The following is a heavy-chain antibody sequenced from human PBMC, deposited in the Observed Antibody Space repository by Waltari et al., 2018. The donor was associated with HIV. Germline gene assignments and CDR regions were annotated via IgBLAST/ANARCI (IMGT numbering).Heavy chain of an antibody. J-gene: IGHJ5*02. D-gene: IGHD3-10*01. Sequence: QLQLQESGPGLVKPSETLSLTCTVSGGSISSSSYYWGWIRQPPGKGLEWIGSIYYSGRTYYNPSLKSRVTISVDTSKNQFSLKLSSVTAADTAVYYCARDGYPSITMVRGVTDDWFDPWGQGTLVTVSS. CDR2: IYYSGRT. V-gene: IGHV4-39*07. CDR1: GGSISSSSYY. CDR3: ARDGYPSITMVRGVTDDWFDP.